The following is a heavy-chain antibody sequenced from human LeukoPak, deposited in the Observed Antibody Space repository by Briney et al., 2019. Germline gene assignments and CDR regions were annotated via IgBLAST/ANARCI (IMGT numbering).Heavy chain of an antibody. CDR3: AKQVAPYYYDSSGYYYDY. J-gene: IGHJ4*02. V-gene: IGHV3-23*01. D-gene: IGHD3-22*01. Sequence: PGGSLRLSYPASGFTFSSYAMSWVRQAPGKGLEWVSAISGSGGSTYYADSVKGRFTISRDNAKNTLYLQMNSLRAEDTAVYYCAKQVAPYYYDSSGYYYDYWGQGTLVTVSS. CDR2: ISGSGGST. CDR1: GFTFSSYA.